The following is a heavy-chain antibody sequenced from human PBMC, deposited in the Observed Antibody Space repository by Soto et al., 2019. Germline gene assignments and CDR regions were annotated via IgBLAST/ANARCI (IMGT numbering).Heavy chain of an antibody. CDR2: IIPIFGTA. Sequence: QVQLVQSGAEVKKPGSSVKVSCKASGGTFSSYAISWVRQAPGQGLEWMGGIIPIFGTANYAQKFQGRVTITADESTSKAYMELSSLRSEDTAVYYCARDLGGNSVDWYFDLWGRGTLVTVSS. J-gene: IGHJ2*01. CDR3: ARDLGGNSVDWYFDL. D-gene: IGHD2-21*02. V-gene: IGHV1-69*12. CDR1: GGTFSSYA.